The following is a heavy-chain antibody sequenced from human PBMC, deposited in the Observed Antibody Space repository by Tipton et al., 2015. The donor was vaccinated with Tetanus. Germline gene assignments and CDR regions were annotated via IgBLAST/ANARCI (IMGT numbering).Heavy chain of an antibody. J-gene: IGHJ6*02. D-gene: IGHD2-2*01. CDR1: GGSFSGYY. Sequence: TLSLTCAVYGGSFSGYYWSWIRQPPGKGLEWIGEINHSGSTNYNPSLKSRVTISVDTSKNQFSLKLSSVTAADTAVYYCARGRGYCSSTSCYYYYGMDVWGQGTTVTVSS. CDR3: ARGRGYCSSTSCYYYYGMDV. CDR2: INHSGST. V-gene: IGHV4-34*01.